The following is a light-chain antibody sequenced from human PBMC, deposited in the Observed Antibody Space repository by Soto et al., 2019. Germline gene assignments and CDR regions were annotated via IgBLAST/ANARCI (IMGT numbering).Light chain of an antibody. CDR3: QQYGSSPYT. V-gene: IGKV3-20*01. CDR1: QSVSSSY. CDR2: GAS. Sequence: EIVLTQSPGTLSLSPGERATLSCRASQSVSSSYLAWYQQKHGQTPRLLIYGASNRATGIPDRFSGSGSGTDFTLTISRLEPEDFAVYYCQQYGSSPYTFGQGTKREIK. J-gene: IGKJ2*01.